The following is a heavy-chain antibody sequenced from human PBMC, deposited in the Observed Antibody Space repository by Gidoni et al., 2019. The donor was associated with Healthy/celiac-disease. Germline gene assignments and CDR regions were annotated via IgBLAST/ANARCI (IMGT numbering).Heavy chain of an antibody. CDR2: ISAYNGNT. J-gene: IGHJ4*02. CDR1: GETFTSYG. V-gene: IGHV1-18*01. D-gene: IGHD2-15*01. Sequence: QVQLVQSGAEVKKPGASVKVSCKASGETFTSYGISWVRQAPGQGLEWMGWISAYNGNTNYAQKLQGRVTMTTDTSTSTAYMELRSLRSDDTAVYYCARPLGYCSGGSCYSVGFFDYWGQGTLVTVSS. CDR3: ARPLGYCSGGSCYSVGFFDY.